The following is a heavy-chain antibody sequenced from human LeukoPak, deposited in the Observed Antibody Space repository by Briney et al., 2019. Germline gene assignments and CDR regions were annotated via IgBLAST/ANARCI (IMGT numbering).Heavy chain of an antibody. J-gene: IGHJ3*02. V-gene: IGHV4-59*01. D-gene: IGHD4-11*01. CDR1: GGSISSYY. CDR3: ARGRRESSKPNDAFDI. CDR2: IYYTGAT. Sequence: SETLSLTCSVSGGSISSYYWSWIRQSPGKGLEWIGYIYYTGATYYNPSLESRVTVSIDTSKRQLSLELRSVTAADTAVYFCARGRRESSKPNDAFDIWGQGTMVTVSA.